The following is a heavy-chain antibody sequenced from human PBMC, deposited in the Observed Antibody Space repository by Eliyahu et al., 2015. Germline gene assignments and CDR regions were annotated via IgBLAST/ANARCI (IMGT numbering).Heavy chain of an antibody. Sequence: EVQLVESGGGLTQPGGSLRLSCAASGFTVSSNYMTWVRQAPGKGLEXVSVIYSGGDTFYVDSVKGRFTISRDDSKNTLYLQMNSLRAEDTAIYYCVRDYQKNMDVWGQGTTVTVSS. CDR3: VRDYQKNMDV. V-gene: IGHV3-53*01. J-gene: IGHJ6*02. CDR1: GFTVSSNY. D-gene: IGHD2-2*01. CDR2: IYSGGDT.